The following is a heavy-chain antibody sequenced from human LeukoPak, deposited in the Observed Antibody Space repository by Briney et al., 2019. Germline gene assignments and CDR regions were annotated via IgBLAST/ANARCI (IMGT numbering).Heavy chain of an antibody. CDR1: GFTFSSYA. Sequence: PGGSLRLSCAASGFTFSSYAMSWVRQAPGKGLEWVSAISGSGGSTYYADSVKGRFTISRDNSKNTLYLQMNSLRAEDTAVYYCAKDLDCSSTSCYPDYWGQGTLVTVTS. CDR2: ISGSGGST. D-gene: IGHD2-2*01. J-gene: IGHJ4*02. CDR3: AKDLDCSSTSCYPDY. V-gene: IGHV3-23*01.